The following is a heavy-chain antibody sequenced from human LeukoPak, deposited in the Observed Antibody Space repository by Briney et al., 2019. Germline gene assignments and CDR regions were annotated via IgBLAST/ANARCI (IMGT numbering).Heavy chain of an antibody. CDR3: ARAGYSSGWHNWFDP. V-gene: IGHV4-39*07. Sequence: PSETLSLTCTVSGGSISSSSYYWGWIRQPPGKGLEWIGEINHSGSTNYNPSLKSRVTISVDTSKNQFSLKLSSVTAADTAVYYCARAGYSSGWHNWFDPWGQGTLVTVSS. CDR2: INHSGST. CDR1: GGSISSSSYY. J-gene: IGHJ5*02. D-gene: IGHD6-19*01.